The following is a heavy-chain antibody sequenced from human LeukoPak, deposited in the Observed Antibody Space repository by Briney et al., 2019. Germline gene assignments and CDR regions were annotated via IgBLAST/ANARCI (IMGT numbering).Heavy chain of an antibody. J-gene: IGHJ6*02. CDR2: IIPIFGTA. CDR1: GGTFSSYA. V-gene: IGHV1-69*13. CDR3: ARALYDILTGYYYYYYGMDV. D-gene: IGHD3-9*01. Sequence: SVKVSCKASGGTFSSYAISWVRQAPGQGLEWMGGIIPIFGTANYAQKFQGRVTITADESTSTAYMELSSLRSEDTAVYYCARALYDILTGYYYYYYGMDVWGQGTTVTVSS.